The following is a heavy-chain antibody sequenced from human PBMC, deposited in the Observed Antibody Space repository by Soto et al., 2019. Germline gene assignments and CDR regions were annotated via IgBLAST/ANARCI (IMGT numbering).Heavy chain of an antibody. CDR1: GDSIISSGYY. V-gene: IGHV4-31*03. Sequence: QVQLQESGPGLVKPSQTLSLTCTVSGDSIISSGYYWTWIRQHPGKGLEWIGYTIYSGNTYYNPSLNNRLIISVDTSENQLSLKLASVTAADTAVYYCARDVSRGNGAFDIWGQGTLVSVSS. J-gene: IGHJ3*02. D-gene: IGHD3-10*01. CDR2: TIYSGNT. CDR3: ARDVSRGNGAFDI.